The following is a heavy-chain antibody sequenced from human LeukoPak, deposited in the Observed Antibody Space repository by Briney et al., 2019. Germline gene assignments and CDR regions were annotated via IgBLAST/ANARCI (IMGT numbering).Heavy chain of an antibody. D-gene: IGHD5-24*01. J-gene: IGHJ4*02. Sequence: SETLSLTCTVSGGSISSYYWSWIRQPPGKGLEWIGYIYYSGSTNYHPSLKSRVTISVDTSKNQFSLKLSSVTAADTAVYYCAGSDGFPFDYWGQGTLVTVSS. CDR3: AGSDGFPFDY. CDR1: GGSISSYY. CDR2: IYYSGST. V-gene: IGHV4-59*01.